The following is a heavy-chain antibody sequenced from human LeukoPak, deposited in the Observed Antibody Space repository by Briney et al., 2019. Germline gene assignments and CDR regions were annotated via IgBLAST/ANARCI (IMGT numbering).Heavy chain of an antibody. Sequence: GGSLRLSCAASEFTFGSYAMSWVRQAPGKGLEWVSAISGSGSRIYYADSVKGRLTISRDNSKNTLYLQMNSLTAEDTAVYTCAKNSDGSGYNYFDYWGQGTLVTVSS. CDR3: AKNSDGSGYNYFDY. D-gene: IGHD3-22*01. CDR2: ISGSGSRI. J-gene: IGHJ4*02. V-gene: IGHV3-23*01. CDR1: EFTFGSYA.